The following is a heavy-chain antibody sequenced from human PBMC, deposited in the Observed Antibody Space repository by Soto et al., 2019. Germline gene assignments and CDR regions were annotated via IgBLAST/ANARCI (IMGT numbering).Heavy chain of an antibody. D-gene: IGHD5-12*01. CDR3: ARMYGGYENYGMDV. Sequence: SVKVSCKASGGTFSSYSISWVRQAPGQGLEWMGGIIPIFGTANYAQKFQGRVTITADESTSTAYMELSSLRSEDTAVYYCARMYGGYENYGMDVWGQGTTVTVSS. V-gene: IGHV1-69*13. J-gene: IGHJ6*02. CDR1: GGTFSSYS. CDR2: IIPIFGTA.